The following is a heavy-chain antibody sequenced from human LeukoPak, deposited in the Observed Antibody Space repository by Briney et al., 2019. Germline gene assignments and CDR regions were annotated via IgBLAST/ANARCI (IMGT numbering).Heavy chain of an antibody. Sequence: GSLRLSCAASGFTFSSYEMNWVRQAPGKGLEWVAVISYDGSNKYYADSVKGRFTISRDNSKNTLYLQMNSLRAEDTAVYYCARAMYYYDSSGYFWRDYFDYWGQGTLVTVSS. D-gene: IGHD3-22*01. J-gene: IGHJ4*02. V-gene: IGHV3-30*04. CDR3: ARAMYYYDSSGYFWRDYFDY. CDR1: GFTFSSYE. CDR2: ISYDGSNK.